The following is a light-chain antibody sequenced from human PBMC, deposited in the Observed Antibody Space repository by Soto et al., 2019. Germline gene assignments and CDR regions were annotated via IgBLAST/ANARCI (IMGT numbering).Light chain of an antibody. CDR1: SSTIGAGFD. J-gene: IGLJ2*01. CDR2: GDT. CDR3: QSYDTALSVYVV. V-gene: IGLV1-40*01. Sequence: QAVVTQPPSVSGAPGQRVTISCTGSSSTIGAGFDVHWYQQLPGTAPKLLIYGDTNRPSGVPDRFSGSKSGTSASLVITGLQAEDEADYYCQSYDTALSVYVVFGGGTKLTFL.